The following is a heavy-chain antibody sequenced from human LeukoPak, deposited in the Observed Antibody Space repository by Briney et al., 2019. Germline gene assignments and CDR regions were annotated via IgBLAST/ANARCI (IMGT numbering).Heavy chain of an antibody. Sequence: GGSLRLSCAASGFTLSSYSMNWVRQAPGKGLEWVSSISSSSSYIYYADSVKGRFTISRDNAKNSLYLQMNSLRAEDTAVYYCARESIAAYDYWGQGTLVTVSS. J-gene: IGHJ4*02. V-gene: IGHV3-21*01. CDR3: ARESIAAYDY. CDR2: ISSSSSYI. D-gene: IGHD6-6*01. CDR1: GFTLSSYS.